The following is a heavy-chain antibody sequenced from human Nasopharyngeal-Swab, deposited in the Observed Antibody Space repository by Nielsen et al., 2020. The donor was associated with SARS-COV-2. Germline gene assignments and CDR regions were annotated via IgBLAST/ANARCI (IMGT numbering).Heavy chain of an antibody. V-gene: IGHV3-33*01. CDR3: ARDIPIDYGDYDDY. J-gene: IGHJ4*02. Sequence: GGSLRLSCAASGFTFSSYGMHWVRQAPGKGLEWVAVIWYDGSNKYYADSVKGRFPISRDNSKNTLYLQMNSLRAEDTAVYYCARDIPIDYGDYDDYWGQGTLVTVSS. D-gene: IGHD4-17*01. CDR2: IWYDGSNK. CDR1: GFTFSSYG.